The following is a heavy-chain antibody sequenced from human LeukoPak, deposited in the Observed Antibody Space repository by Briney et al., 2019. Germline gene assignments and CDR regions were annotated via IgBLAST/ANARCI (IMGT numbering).Heavy chain of an antibody. V-gene: IGHV4-59*01. D-gene: IGHD3-10*01. J-gene: IGHJ4*02. CDR2: IYYSGST. Sequence: SETLSLTCTVSGGSISSYYWSWIRQPPGKGLEWIGYIYYSGSTNYNPSLKSRVTISVDTSKNQFSLKLSSVTAADTAVYYCARASVVRGTQFDYWGQGTLVTVSS. CDR3: ARASVVRGTQFDY. CDR1: GGSISSYY.